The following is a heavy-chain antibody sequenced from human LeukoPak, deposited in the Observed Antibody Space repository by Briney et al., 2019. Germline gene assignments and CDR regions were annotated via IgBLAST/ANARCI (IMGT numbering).Heavy chain of an antibody. Sequence: PSETLSLTCTVSGGSISSYYWSWIRQPPGKGLEWIGYIYYSGSTNYDPSLKSRVTISVDTSKNQFSLKLSSVTAADTAVYYCARAAPGYSSSHPLDYWGQGTLVTVSS. V-gene: IGHV4-59*01. CDR2: IYYSGST. CDR1: GGSISSYY. J-gene: IGHJ4*02. D-gene: IGHD6-13*01. CDR3: ARAAPGYSSSHPLDY.